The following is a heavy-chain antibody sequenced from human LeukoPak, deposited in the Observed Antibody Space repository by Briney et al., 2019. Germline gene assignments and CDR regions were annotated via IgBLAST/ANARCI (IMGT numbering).Heavy chain of an antibody. Sequence: PSETLSLTCTVSGVSISSSGYYWGWIRQSPGEGLEWIGNIYYSGITYYSPSLKSRVTISVDASKNQFSLKLSSVTAADTAVYYCAKVPGPWVYYYYMDVWAKGPRSPSP. V-gene: IGHV4-39*07. CDR3: AKVPGPWVYYYYMDV. J-gene: IGHJ6*03. CDR2: IYYSGIT. CDR1: GVSISSSGYY.